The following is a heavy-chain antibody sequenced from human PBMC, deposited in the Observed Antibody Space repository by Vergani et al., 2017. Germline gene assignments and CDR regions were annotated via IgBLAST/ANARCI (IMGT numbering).Heavy chain of an antibody. CDR1: GYTFVNHP. V-gene: IGHV1-18*04. D-gene: IGHD5-24*01. Sequence: QAQLGQSDSEVKKPGDSVTLSCKPSGYTFVNHPITWVRQAPGQGLEWMGWISPYNHKTLYSQKVEGRVTMTSDTSSSTVFLELRHLTIYDTAIYYCARSQMATNDFDWWGRGTLVTVSS. CDR2: ISPYNHKT. CDR3: ARSQMATNDFDW. J-gene: IGHJ4*02.